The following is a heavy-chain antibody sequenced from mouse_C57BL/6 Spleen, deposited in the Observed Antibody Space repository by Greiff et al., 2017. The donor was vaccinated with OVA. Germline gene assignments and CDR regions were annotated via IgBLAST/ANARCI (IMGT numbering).Heavy chain of an antibody. V-gene: IGHV7-1*01. D-gene: IGHD2-3*01. CDR1: GFTFSDFY. CDR2: SRNKANDYTT. CDR3: ARDYDGFPFAY. Sequence: EVKLVESGGGLVQSGRSLRLSCATSGFTFSDFYMEWVRQAPGKGLEWIAASRNKANDYTTEYSASVKGRFIVSRDTSQSILYLQMNALRAEDTAIYYCARDYDGFPFAYWGQGTLVTVSA. J-gene: IGHJ3*01.